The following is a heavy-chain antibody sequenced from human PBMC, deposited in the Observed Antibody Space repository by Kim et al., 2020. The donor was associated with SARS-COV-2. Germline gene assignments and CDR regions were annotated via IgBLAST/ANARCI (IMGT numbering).Heavy chain of an antibody. CDR3: AKDMPRWFGELIGVDGMDV. V-gene: IGHV3-33*06. D-gene: IGHD3-10*01. J-gene: IGHJ6*02. CDR2: IWYDGSNK. Sequence: GGSLRLSCAASGFTFSSYGMHWVRQAPGKGLEWVAVIWYDGSNKYYADSVKGRFTISRDNSKNTLYLQMNSLRAEDTAVYYCAKDMPRWFGELIGVDGMDVWGQGTTVTVSS. CDR1: GFTFSSYG.